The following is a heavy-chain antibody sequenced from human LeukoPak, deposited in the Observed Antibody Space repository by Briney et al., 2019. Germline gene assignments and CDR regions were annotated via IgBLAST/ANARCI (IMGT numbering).Heavy chain of an antibody. J-gene: IGHJ6*03. V-gene: IGHV4-59*01. D-gene: IGHD2-2*01. Sequence: PSETLSLTCTVSGGSISSYSWSWIRQPPGKGLEWIGYVYYSGSTNYSPSLKSRVTISVDTSNNQFSLKLTSVTAADTAVYYCARGRVVALKIYYMDVWGKGTTVTVSS. CDR1: GGSISSYS. CDR3: ARGRVVALKIYYMDV. CDR2: VYYSGST.